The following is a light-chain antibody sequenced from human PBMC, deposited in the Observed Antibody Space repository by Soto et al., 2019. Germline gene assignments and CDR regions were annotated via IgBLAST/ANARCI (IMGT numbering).Light chain of an antibody. CDR2: GAS. CDR1: QSLSSTY. V-gene: IGKV3-20*01. Sequence: EIVLTQSPGTLSLSPGERATLSCRASQSLSSTYLAWYQQKVGQSPRLLIYGASSRATGIPDRFSGSGSGTDFTLTISRLEPEDFAVFYCPPSATSPQYNFVMGTKVNI. J-gene: IGKJ2*01. CDR3: PPSATSPQYN.